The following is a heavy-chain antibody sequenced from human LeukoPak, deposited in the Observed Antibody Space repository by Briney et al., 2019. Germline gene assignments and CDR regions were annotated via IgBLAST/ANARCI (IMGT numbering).Heavy chain of an antibody. Sequence: GGSLRLSCAASGFTFSSYGMHWVRQAPGKGLEWVAFIRYDGSNKYYADSVKGRFTISRDNSKNTLYLQMNSLRAEDTAVYYCAKDFGQSIAVAGPAIAYYYMDVWGKGTTVTISS. CDR3: AKDFGQSIAVAGPAIAYYYMDV. D-gene: IGHD6-19*01. V-gene: IGHV3-30*02. CDR2: IRYDGSNK. J-gene: IGHJ6*03. CDR1: GFTFSSYG.